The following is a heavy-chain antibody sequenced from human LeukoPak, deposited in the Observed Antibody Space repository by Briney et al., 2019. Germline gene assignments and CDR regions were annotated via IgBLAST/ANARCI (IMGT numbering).Heavy chain of an antibody. J-gene: IGHJ4*02. Sequence: KPSETLSLTCTVSGGSISSSSYYWGWIRQPPGKGLEWIGSIYQSGSTEYSPSLKSRVTISVDTSKNQFSLKLNSVTAADTAVYYCARHLSRNVVPVASLYYFDYWGQGTLVTVSS. CDR2: IYQSGST. CDR3: ARHLSRNVVPVASLYYFDY. V-gene: IGHV4-39*01. D-gene: IGHD2-2*01. CDR1: GGSISSSSYY.